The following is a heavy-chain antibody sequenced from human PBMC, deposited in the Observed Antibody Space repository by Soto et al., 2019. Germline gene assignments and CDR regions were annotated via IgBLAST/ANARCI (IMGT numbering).Heavy chain of an antibody. J-gene: IGHJ4*02. CDR3: AKDGYYHDSSGYSYVDY. D-gene: IGHD3-22*01. CDR1: GFTFNNFA. Sequence: EVQLLESGGGLVHPGGSLRLSCAASGFTFNNFAMSWVRQAPGKGLDWVAATSDTGGTTYYADSVKGRFTISRDNAKNTVSLQMNRLRAEDTALYYCAKDGYYHDSSGYSYVDYWGQGILVSVST. V-gene: IGHV3-23*01. CDR2: TSDTGGTT.